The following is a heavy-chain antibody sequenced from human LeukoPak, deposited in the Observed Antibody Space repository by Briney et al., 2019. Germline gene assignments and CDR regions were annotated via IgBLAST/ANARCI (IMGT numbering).Heavy chain of an antibody. J-gene: IGHJ1*01. CDR1: GGNFSSYA. V-gene: IGHV1-69*05. CDR3: TRGSSSQYFQH. CDR2: IIPIFGTA. Sequence: SVKVSCKASGGNFSSYAISWVRQAPGQGLEWMGGIIPIFGTANYAQKFQGRVTMTTDRSTSTAYMELASLRPDDTAIYYCTRGSSSQYFQHWGQGTLVTVSS. D-gene: IGHD6-6*01.